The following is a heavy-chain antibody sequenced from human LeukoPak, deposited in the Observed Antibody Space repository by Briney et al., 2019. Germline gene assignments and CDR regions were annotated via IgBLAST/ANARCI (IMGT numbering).Heavy chain of an antibody. D-gene: IGHD6-19*01. CDR2: ISSSGSTI. V-gene: IGHV3-48*03. J-gene: IGHJ4*02. CDR1: GFTFSSDE. Sequence: GGSLRLSCADSGFTFSSDEMNWGRQAPGKGLEWVSYISSSGSTIYYADSVKGRFTISRDNAKNSLYLQMNSLRAEDTAVYYCAKWLAFAYRGQGTLVTVSS. CDR3: AKWLAFAY.